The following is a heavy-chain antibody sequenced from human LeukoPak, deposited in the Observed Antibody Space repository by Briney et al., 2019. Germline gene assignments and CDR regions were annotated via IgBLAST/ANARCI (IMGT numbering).Heavy chain of an antibody. CDR2: ITGSSSYI. CDR3: ATPGLNPFDI. V-gene: IGHV3-21*01. J-gene: IGHJ3*02. Sequence: PGGSLRLSCAASGFTFSSYSMTWVRQAPGKGLEWVSSITGSSSYIYYADSVKGRFTISRDNAKNSLFLQMNSLRAEDTAVYYCATPGLNPFDIWGQGTMVTVSS. CDR1: GFTFSSYS.